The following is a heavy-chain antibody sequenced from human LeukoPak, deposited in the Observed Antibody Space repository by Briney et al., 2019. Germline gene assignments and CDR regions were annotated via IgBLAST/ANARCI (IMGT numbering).Heavy chain of an antibody. J-gene: IGHJ4*02. Sequence: MSSETLSLTCTVSGASISNYSWSWIRQPPGKGLEWIAYIFYTGITHYNPSLESRVTISVDTSKNQFSLKLSSVTAADTAVYYCARGLVYYGSGHNLYYFDYWGQGTLVTVSS. CDR2: IFYTGIT. CDR1: GASISNYS. D-gene: IGHD3-10*01. V-gene: IGHV4-59*01. CDR3: ARGLVYYGSGHNLYYFDY.